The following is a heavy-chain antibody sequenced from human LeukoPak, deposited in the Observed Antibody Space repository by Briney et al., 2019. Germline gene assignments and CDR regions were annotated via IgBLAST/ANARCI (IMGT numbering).Heavy chain of an antibody. CDR1: GFTFSSYS. J-gene: IGHJ5*02. V-gene: IGHV3-21*01. D-gene: IGHD3-10*01. Sequence: GGSLRLSCAASGFTFSSYSMNWVRQAPGKGLEWVSSISSSSSYIYYADSVKGRFTISRDNAKNSLYLQMNSLRAEDTAVYYCAGKPYGSGTYYNNWFDPWGQGTLVTVSS. CDR2: ISSSSSYI. CDR3: AGKPYGSGTYYNNWFDP.